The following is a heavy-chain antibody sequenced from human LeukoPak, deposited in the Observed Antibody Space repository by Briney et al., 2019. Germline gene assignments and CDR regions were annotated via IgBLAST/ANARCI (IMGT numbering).Heavy chain of an antibody. CDR1: GFTFSDYY. D-gene: IGHD2-2*01. V-gene: IGHV3-11*04. CDR2: ISSSGSTI. J-gene: IGHJ6*02. CDR3: ARERLVVVGDAYYYYGMDV. Sequence: GGSLRLSCAASGFTFSDYYMSWIRQAPGKGLEWVSYISSSGSTIYYADSVKGRFTISRDNAKNSLFLQVNSLRAEDTAVYYCARERLVVVGDAYYYYGMDVWGQGTTVTVSS.